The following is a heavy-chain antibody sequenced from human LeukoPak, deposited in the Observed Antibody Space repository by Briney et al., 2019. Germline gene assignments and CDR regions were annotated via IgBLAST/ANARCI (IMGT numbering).Heavy chain of an antibody. J-gene: IGHJ3*02. D-gene: IGHD5-12*01. CDR3: AKDRSSGYDSDAFDI. V-gene: IGHV3-23*01. CDR2: IFGSGGST. CDR1: GFTFSSYA. Sequence: GGSLRLSCAASGFTFSSYAMYWVRQAPGKGLEWVSGIFGSGGSTHYADSVKGRFTISRDNSKNTLYLQMNSLRAEDTAVYYCAKDRSSGYDSDAFDIWGQGTMVTVSS.